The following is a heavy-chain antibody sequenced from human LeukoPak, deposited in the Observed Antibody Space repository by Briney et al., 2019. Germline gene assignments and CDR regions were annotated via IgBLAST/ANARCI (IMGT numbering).Heavy chain of an antibody. CDR2: IYYSGST. Sequence: SETLSLTCTVSGGSISSYYWSWIRQPPGKGLEWIGYIYYSGSTNYNPSLKSRVTISVDTSKNLFSLKLSSVTAADTAVYYCARQVGLGSGSYYGAFDIWGQGTMVTVSS. CDR3: ARQVGLGSGSYYGAFDI. V-gene: IGHV4-59*08. J-gene: IGHJ3*02. D-gene: IGHD1-26*01. CDR1: GGSISSYY.